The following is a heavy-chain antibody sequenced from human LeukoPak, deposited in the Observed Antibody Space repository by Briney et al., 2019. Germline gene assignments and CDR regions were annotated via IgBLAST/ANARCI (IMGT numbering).Heavy chain of an antibody. D-gene: IGHD3-3*01. J-gene: IGHJ4*02. Sequence: QPGGSLRLSCAASGFTFSSYAMSWVRQAPGKGLEWVSAISGSGGSTYYADSVKGRFTISRDNSKNTLYLQMNSLRAEDTAVYYCAKDLSQGSYDFWSGYFTTIDYWGQGTLSPSPQ. CDR2: ISGSGGST. CDR1: GFTFSSYA. V-gene: IGHV3-23*01. CDR3: AKDLSQGSYDFWSGYFTTIDY.